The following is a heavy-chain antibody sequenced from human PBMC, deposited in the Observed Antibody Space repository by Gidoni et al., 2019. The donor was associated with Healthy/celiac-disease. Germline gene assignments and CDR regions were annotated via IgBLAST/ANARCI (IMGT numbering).Heavy chain of an antibody. J-gene: IGHJ3*02. Sequence: QVQLQQWGAGLLKPSETLSLTCAVYGGSFSGYYWSWIRQPPGKGLEWIGEINHGGSTNYNPSLKSRVTISVDTSKNQFSLKLSSVTAADTAVYYCARGRTTTFWSGYYRTGAFDIWGQGTMVTVSS. CDR3: ARGRTTTFWSGYYRTGAFDI. CDR2: INHGGST. V-gene: IGHV4-34*01. D-gene: IGHD3-3*01. CDR1: GGSFSGYY.